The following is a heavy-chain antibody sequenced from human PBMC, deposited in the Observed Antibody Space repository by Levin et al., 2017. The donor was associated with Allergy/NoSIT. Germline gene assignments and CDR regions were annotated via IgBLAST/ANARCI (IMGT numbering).Heavy chain of an antibody. CDR1: GFTFSSYG. J-gene: IGHJ4*02. V-gene: IGHV3-30*18. CDR2: ISYDGSNK. D-gene: IGHD3-22*01. CDR3: AKEGYDSSGYQDY. Sequence: GASVKVSCAASGFTFSSYGMHWVRQAPGKGLEWVAVISYDGSNKYYADSVKGRFTISRDNSKNTLYLQMNSLRAEDTAVYYCAKEGYDSSGYQDYWGQGTLVTVSS.